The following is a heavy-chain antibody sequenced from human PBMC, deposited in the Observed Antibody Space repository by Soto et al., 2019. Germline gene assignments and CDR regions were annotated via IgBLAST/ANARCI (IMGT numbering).Heavy chain of an antibody. J-gene: IGHJ4*02. Sequence: GGSLRLSCAASGFTFSSYAMSWVRQAPGKGLEWVSAISGSGGSTYYADSVKGRFTISRDNSKNTLYLQMNSLRAKDTAVYYCAKGPKRGYSGYDLGGSYYFDYWGQGTLVTVSS. CDR2: ISGSGGST. CDR3: AKGPKRGYSGYDLGGSYYFDY. V-gene: IGHV3-23*01. CDR1: GFTFSSYA. D-gene: IGHD5-12*01.